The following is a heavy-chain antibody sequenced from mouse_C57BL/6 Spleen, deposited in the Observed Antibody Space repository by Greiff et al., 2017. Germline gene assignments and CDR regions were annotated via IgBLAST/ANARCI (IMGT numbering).Heavy chain of an antibody. D-gene: IGHD2-13*01. V-gene: IGHV3-6*01. J-gene: IGHJ1*03. CDR3: ARAQADYEYFDV. CDR1: GYSITSGYY. CDR2: ISYDGSN. Sequence: VQLQQSGPGLVKPSQSLSLTCSVTGYSITSGYYWNWIRQFPGNKLEWMGYISYDGSNNYNPSLKNRISITRDTSKNQFFLKLNSVTTEDTATYYCARAQADYEYFDVWGTGTTVTVSS.